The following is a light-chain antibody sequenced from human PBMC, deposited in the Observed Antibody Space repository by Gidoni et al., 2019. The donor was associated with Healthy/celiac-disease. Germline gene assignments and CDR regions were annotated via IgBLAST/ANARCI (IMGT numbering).Light chain of an antibody. CDR2: AAS. J-gene: IGKJ4*01. V-gene: IGKV1-39*01. Sequence: DIQMTQSPSSLSASVGDRVTITCRASQSISSYLNWYQQKPGKAPKLLIYAASSLKSGVPSRFSGSGSGTDFTLTISSLQPEDFATYDCQQSYSTPRALTFGGGTKVEIK. CDR1: QSISSY. CDR3: QQSYSTPRALT.